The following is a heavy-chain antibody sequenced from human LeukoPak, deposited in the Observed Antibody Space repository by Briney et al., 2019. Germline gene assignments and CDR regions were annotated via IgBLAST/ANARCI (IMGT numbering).Heavy chain of an antibody. CDR2: ISVSGGGT. CDR3: AKVGYCSSTSCYRVRDFDY. CDR1: GFTFNNYV. J-gene: IGHJ4*02. Sequence: PGGSLRLSCAASGFTFNNYVMSWVRQAPGKGLEWVSAISVSGGGTYYADSVKGRFTISRDNSKNTLYLQMNSLRAEDTAVYYCAKVGYCSSTSCYRVRDFDYWGQGTLVTVSS. V-gene: IGHV3-23*01. D-gene: IGHD2-2*03.